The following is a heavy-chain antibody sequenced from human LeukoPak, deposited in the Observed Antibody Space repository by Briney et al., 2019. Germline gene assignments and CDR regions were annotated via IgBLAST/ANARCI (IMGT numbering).Heavy chain of an antibody. CDR2: IRYDGSNK. CDR1: GFTFSSYG. D-gene: IGHD5-18*01. J-gene: IGHJ4*02. CDR3: AKDVRRGYSYGSSSDY. Sequence: GGSLRLSCAASGFTFSSYGMHWVRQAPGKGLEWVAFIRYDGSNKYYADSVKGRFTISRDNSKNTLYLQMNGLRAEDTAVYYCAKDVRRGYSYGSSSDYWGQGTLVTVSS. V-gene: IGHV3-30*02.